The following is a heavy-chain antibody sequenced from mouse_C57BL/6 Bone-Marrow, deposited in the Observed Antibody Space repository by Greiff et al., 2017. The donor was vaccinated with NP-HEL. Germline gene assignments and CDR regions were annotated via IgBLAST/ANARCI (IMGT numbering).Heavy chain of an antibody. D-gene: IGHD1-1*01. J-gene: IGHJ1*03. CDR1: GYTFTSYW. V-gene: IGHV1-50*01. CDR2: IDPSDSYT. Sequence: QVQLQQPGAELVKPGASVKLSCKASGYTFTSYWMQWVKQRPGQGLEWIGEIDPSDSYTNYNQKFKGKATLTVDTSSNTAYMQLSSLTSEDAAVYYSARAGSLYWYFDVWGTGTTVTVSS. CDR3: ARAGSLYWYFDV.